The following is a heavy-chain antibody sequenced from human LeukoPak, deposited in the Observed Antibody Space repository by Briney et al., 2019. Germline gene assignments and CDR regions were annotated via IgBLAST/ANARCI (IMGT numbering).Heavy chain of an antibody. CDR1: DGSISGYY. CDR2: IYYSGRT. D-gene: IGHD6-13*01. V-gene: IGHV4-59*01. Sequence: PSETLSLTCTVSDGSISGYYWSWIRQPPGKGLEWIGYIYYSGRTNYNPALKRRVTISIDKSKSHFYLNLSSMTAADTAVYYCARFSSSWYLFDFWGRGTLVTVST. CDR3: ARFSSSWYLFDF. J-gene: IGHJ4*02.